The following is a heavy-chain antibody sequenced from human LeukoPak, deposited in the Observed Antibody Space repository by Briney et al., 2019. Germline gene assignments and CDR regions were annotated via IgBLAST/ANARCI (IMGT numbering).Heavy chain of an antibody. D-gene: IGHD1-1*01. CDR1: GFSLSTSGVG. CDR3: ARREVKLDYFDL. J-gene: IGHJ4*02. V-gene: IGHV2-5*02. CDR2: TYWDDDK. Sequence: SGPTLVKPTQTLTLTCTFSGFSLSTSGVGVGWIRQPPGKVLEWLALTYWDDDKRYSPYLKSRLTITKDTSKNQVVLIMTNMDPMDTATYYCARREVKLDYFDLWGQGTLVTVSS.